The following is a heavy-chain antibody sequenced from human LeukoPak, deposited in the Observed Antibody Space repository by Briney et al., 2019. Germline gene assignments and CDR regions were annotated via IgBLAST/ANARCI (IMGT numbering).Heavy chain of an antibody. Sequence: GASVKVSCKASGYTFTSYYVHWVRQAPGQGLEGMGVINPSGGSTSYAQKFQGRVTMTRDTSTSTVYMELSSLRSEDTAVYYCARGDHSGYYYYYGMDVWGQGTTVTVSS. CDR2: INPSGGST. CDR3: ARGDHSGYYYYYGMDV. J-gene: IGHJ6*02. D-gene: IGHD6-19*01. CDR1: GYTFTSYY. V-gene: IGHV1-46*01.